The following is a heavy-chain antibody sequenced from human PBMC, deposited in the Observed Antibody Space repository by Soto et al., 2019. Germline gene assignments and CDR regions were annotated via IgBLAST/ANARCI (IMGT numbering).Heavy chain of an antibody. Sequence: ASVKVSCKASGYTFTSYAMNWLRQAPGQGLELMGWISAYNDNTNSSQKFQGGATVTTDRSTSTGYMELTGLTSDDTAVYYCAPGRRGCPLTSWGQGTLVTVSS. V-gene: IGHV1-18*01. D-gene: IGHD5-12*01. J-gene: IGHJ4*02. CDR1: GYTFTSYA. CDR2: ISAYNDNT. CDR3: APGRRGCPLTS.